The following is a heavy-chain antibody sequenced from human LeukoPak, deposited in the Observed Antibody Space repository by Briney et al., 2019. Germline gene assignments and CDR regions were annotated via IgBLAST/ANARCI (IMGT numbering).Heavy chain of an antibody. CDR3: ARVRWAGGYSYGLFDY. CDR1: GFTFNSYW. J-gene: IGHJ4*02. V-gene: IGHV3-7*03. Sequence: GGSLRLSCAASGFTFNSYWMSWVRQAPGKGLEWVANIKQDGSEKYYVDSVKGRFTISRDNAKSSLYLQMNSLRAENTAVYYCARVRWAGGYSYGLFDYWGQGTLVTVSS. D-gene: IGHD5-18*01. CDR2: IKQDGSEK.